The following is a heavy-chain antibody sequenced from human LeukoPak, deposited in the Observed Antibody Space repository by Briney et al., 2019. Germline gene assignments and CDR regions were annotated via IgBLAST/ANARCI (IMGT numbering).Heavy chain of an antibody. CDR1: GGSISSSSYY. J-gene: IGHJ6*03. CDR3: ARRAHAVAYKYYYYYYMDV. Sequence: SETLSLTCTVSGGSISSSSYYWGWIRQPPGKGLEWIGSIYYSGSTYYNPSLKSRVTISVDTSKNQFSLKLSSVTAADTAVYYCARRAHAVAYKYYYYYYMDVWGKGTTVTISS. V-gene: IGHV4-39*07. CDR2: IYYSGST. D-gene: IGHD6-19*01.